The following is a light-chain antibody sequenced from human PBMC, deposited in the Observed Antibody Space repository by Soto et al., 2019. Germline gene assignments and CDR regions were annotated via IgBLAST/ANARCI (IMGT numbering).Light chain of an antibody. CDR1: GSDIATFNY. V-gene: IGLV2-14*01. CDR2: QVT. J-gene: IGLJ1*01. Sequence: QSVLAQPASMSGSPGQSITISCTGSGSDIATFNYVSWYQQYPGKAPKLLIYQVTSRASGVSHRFSGSKSGNTAALTISGLQAEDEADYYCCSYAGSYTRVFGTGTKVTVL. CDR3: CSYAGSYTRV.